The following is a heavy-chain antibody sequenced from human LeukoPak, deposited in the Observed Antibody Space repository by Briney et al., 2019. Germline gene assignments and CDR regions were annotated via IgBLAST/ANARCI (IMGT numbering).Heavy chain of an antibody. CDR1: GGSISSYY. D-gene: IGHD6-19*01. CDR2: IYTSGST. J-gene: IGHJ4*02. CDR3: ARERYSSGWYSFDY. Sequence: PSETLSLTCTVSGGSISSYYWSWIRQPAGKGLEWIGRIYTSGSTNYNPSLKSRVTMSVDTSKNQFSLKLSSVAAADTAVYYCARERYSSGWYSFDYWGQGTLVTVSS. V-gene: IGHV4-4*07.